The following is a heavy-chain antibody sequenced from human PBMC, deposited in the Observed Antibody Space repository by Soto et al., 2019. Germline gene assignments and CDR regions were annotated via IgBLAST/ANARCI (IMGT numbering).Heavy chain of an antibody. CDR1: GGTFSSYA. CDR3: AIVAGATNSKYYGMDV. J-gene: IGHJ6*02. D-gene: IGHD5-12*01. V-gene: IGHV1-69*06. Sequence: QVQLVQSGAEVKKPGSSVQVSCKASGGTFSSYAISWVRQAPGQGLEWMGGIIPIFGTANYAQKFQGRVTITADKSTSTAYMERSRLRSADTAVYYCAIVAGATNSKYYGMDVWCHGTTVTVSS. CDR2: IIPIFGTA.